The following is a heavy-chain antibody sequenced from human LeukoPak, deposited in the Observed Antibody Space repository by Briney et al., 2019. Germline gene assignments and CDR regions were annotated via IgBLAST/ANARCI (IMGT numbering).Heavy chain of an antibody. J-gene: IGHJ4*02. CDR1: GFTFSSYE. CDR2: ISSSGSTI. Sequence: GGSLRLSCAASGFTFSSYEMNWVRQAPGKGLEWVSYISSSGSTIYYADSVKGRFTISRDNAKNSLYLQMNSLRAEDTAVYYCARPIVGATSDYWGQGTLVTVSS. CDR3: ARPIVGATSDY. D-gene: IGHD1-26*01. V-gene: IGHV3-48*03.